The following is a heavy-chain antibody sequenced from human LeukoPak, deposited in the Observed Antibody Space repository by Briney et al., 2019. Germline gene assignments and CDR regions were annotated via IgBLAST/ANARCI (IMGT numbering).Heavy chain of an antibody. J-gene: IGHJ4*02. V-gene: IGHV4-28*06. Sequence: SETLSLTCAVSGYSISSSNWWGWIRQPPGKGLEWIGYIYYSGSTNYNPSLKSRVTMSVDTSKNQFSLKLSSVTALDTAVYYCARKRWGLELDYWGQGTLVTVSS. D-gene: IGHD1-7*01. CDR1: GYSISSSNW. CDR2: IYYSGST. CDR3: ARKRWGLELDY.